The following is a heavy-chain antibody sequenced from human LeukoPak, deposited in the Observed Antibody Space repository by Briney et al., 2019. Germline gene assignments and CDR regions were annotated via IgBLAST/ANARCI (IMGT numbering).Heavy chain of an antibody. CDR3: ARDRGYCSSTSCSRYFDY. D-gene: IGHD2-2*01. Sequence: PGGSLRLSCAASGFTFSSYWMSWVRQAPGKGLEWVANIKHDGSEKYYVDSVKGRFTISRDNAKNSLYLQMNSLRAEDTAVYYCARDRGYCSSTSCSRYFDYWGQGTLVTVSS. J-gene: IGHJ4*02. CDR1: GFTFSSYW. V-gene: IGHV3-7*01. CDR2: IKHDGSEK.